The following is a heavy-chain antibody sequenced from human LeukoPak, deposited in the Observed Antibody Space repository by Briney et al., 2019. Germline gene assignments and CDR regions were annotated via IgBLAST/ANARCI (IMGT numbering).Heavy chain of an antibody. J-gene: IGHJ5*02. CDR1: GGSISSSSYY. V-gene: IGHV4-39*01. CDR3: ARSSIAARPSRGTNWFDP. CDR2: IYYSGST. D-gene: IGHD6-6*01. Sequence: SETLSLTCTVSGGSISSSSYYWGWIRQPPGKGLEWIGSIYYSGSTYYNPSLKSRVTISVDTSKNQFSLKLSSVTAADTAVYYCARSSIAARPSRGTNWFDPWGQGTLVTVSS.